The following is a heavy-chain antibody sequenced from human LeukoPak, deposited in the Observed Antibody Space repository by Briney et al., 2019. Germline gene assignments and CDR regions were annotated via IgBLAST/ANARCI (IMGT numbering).Heavy chain of an antibody. Sequence: GEPLKISCKASGYSFTSYWIAWVRQMPGKGLESMGIIYPDDSDTKYSPSLQGQVAISADMSISTAYLQWSSLKASDTAMYYCARPFSGSYYSGGFDIWGQGTMVTVSS. CDR3: ARPFSGSYYSGGFDI. J-gene: IGHJ3*02. V-gene: IGHV5-51*03. CDR1: GYSFTSYW. D-gene: IGHD1-26*01. CDR2: IYPDDSDT.